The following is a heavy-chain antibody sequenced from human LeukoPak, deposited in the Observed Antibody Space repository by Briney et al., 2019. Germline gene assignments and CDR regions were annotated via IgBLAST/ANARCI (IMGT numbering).Heavy chain of an antibody. Sequence: PSETLSLTCTVSGGSISSYYWSWIRQPPGKGLEWIGYIYYSGSTNYNPSLKSRVTISVDTSKNQFSLKLSSVTAADTAVYYCARMGYDFWSGSLEDWGQGTLVTVSS. J-gene: IGHJ4*02. V-gene: IGHV4-59*01. CDR3: ARMGYDFWSGSLED. D-gene: IGHD3-3*01. CDR2: IYYSGST. CDR1: GGSISSYY.